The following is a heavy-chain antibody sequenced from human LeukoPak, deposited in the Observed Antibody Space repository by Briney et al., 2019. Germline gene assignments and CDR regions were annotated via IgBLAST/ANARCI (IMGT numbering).Heavy chain of an antibody. V-gene: IGHV3-53*01. Sequence: PGGSLRLSCAASGFTVSSNYMSWVRQAPGKGLEWVSVIYSGGSTYYTDSVKGRFTISRDNAKNSLYLQMNSLRAEDTAMYSCAGGSGWLIEYWGQGTLVTVSS. CDR2: IYSGGST. CDR1: GFTVSSNY. D-gene: IGHD6-19*01. J-gene: IGHJ4*02. CDR3: AGGSGWLIEY.